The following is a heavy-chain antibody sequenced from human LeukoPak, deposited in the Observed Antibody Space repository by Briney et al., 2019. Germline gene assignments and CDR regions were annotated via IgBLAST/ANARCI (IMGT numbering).Heavy chain of an antibody. CDR2: IFSDDTT. J-gene: IGHJ6*02. CDR3: ARDPRVDHSGMDA. CDR1: GFTVSSNY. Sequence: GGSLRLSCAASGFTVSSNYMNWVRQAPGKGLEWISTIFSDDTTYYADSVKGRFTISRDNSKNTLYLQMSSLRDEDTAVYYCARDPRVDHSGMDAWGQGTTVTVSS. D-gene: IGHD2-15*01. V-gene: IGHV3-66*01.